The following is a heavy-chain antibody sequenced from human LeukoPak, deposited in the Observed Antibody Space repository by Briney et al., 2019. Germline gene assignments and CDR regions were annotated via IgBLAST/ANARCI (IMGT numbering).Heavy chain of an antibody. CDR1: GGPFDGYY. V-gene: IGHV4-34*01. J-gene: IGHJ4*02. CDR2: INHSGST. D-gene: IGHD3-10*01. Sequence: SDPLSHTCAVYGGPFDGYYLIWLRQPPAKGLAWIGEINHSGSTNYNPSLKSRVTISVDTSKNQFSLKLSSVSAADTAVYYCARVRPMVRGAYFEFWGQGTLVTVSS. CDR3: ARVRPMVRGAYFEF.